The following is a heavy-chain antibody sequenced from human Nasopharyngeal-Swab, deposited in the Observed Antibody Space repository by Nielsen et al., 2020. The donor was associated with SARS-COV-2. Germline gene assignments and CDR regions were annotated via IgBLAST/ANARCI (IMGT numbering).Heavy chain of an antibody. V-gene: IGHV3-7*01. Sequence: GESLKISCAASGFTFSSYWMSWVRQAPGKGLEWVANIKQDGSEKYYVDSVKGRFTISRDNAKNSQYLQMNSLRAEDTAVYYCARDGEEQWLVRYDYWGQGTLVTVSS. D-gene: IGHD6-19*01. CDR2: IKQDGSEK. J-gene: IGHJ4*02. CDR1: GFTFSSYW. CDR3: ARDGEEQWLVRYDY.